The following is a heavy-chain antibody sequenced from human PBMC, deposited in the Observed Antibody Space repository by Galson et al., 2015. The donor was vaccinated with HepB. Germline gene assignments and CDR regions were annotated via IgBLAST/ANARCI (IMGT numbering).Heavy chain of an antibody. Sequence: SLRLSCAASGFTFSSYAMSWVRQAPGKGLEWVSAISGSGGSTYYADSVKGRFTISRDNSKNTLYLQMNSLRAEDTAVYYCARDTVGLPSGRGVDYWGQGTLVTVSS. CDR3: ARDTVGLPSGRGVDY. CDR1: GFTFSSYA. D-gene: IGHD3-10*01. V-gene: IGHV3-23*01. J-gene: IGHJ4*02. CDR2: ISGSGGST.